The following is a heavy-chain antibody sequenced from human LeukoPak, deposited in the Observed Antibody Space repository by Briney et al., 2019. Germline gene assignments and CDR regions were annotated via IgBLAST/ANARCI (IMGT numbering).Heavy chain of an antibody. D-gene: IGHD3-22*01. J-gene: IGHJ4*02. CDR2: ISGSGGST. Sequence: GGSLRLSCAASGFTFSSYAISWVRQAPGKGLEWVSAISGSGGSTYYADSVKGRFTISRDNSENTLYLQMNSLRAEDTAVYYCAKRSSGYYYYFDYWGQGTLVTVSS. CDR1: GFTFSSYA. CDR3: AKRSSGYYYYFDY. V-gene: IGHV3-23*01.